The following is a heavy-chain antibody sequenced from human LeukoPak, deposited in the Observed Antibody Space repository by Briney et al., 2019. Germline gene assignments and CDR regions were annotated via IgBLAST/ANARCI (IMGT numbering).Heavy chain of an antibody. CDR2: IYYNGRT. J-gene: IGHJ5*02. Sequence: SETLSLTCTVSGGSIRSSYYYWGWIRQPPGKGLEWIGYIYYNGRTNYNPSLKSRITILVDTSKNQFSLKLSSVTAADTAVYYCARAETQYYDFWSGYHNWFDPWGQGTLVTVSS. V-gene: IGHV4-61*05. CDR3: ARAETQYYDFWSGYHNWFDP. CDR1: GGSIRSSYYY. D-gene: IGHD3-3*01.